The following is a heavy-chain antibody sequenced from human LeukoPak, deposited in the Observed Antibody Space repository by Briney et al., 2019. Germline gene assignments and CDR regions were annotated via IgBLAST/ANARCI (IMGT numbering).Heavy chain of an antibody. CDR3: ARAYSSSWLIDY. V-gene: IGHV4-30-2*01. CDR2: IYHSGST. J-gene: IGHJ4*02. Sequence: PSQTLSLTCTVSGGSISSGGYYWSWIRQPPGKGLEWIGYIYHSGSTYYNPSLKSRVTISVDRSKNQFSLKLSSVTAADTAVYYCARAYSSSWLIDYWGQGTLVTVSS. CDR1: GGSISSGGYY. D-gene: IGHD6-13*01.